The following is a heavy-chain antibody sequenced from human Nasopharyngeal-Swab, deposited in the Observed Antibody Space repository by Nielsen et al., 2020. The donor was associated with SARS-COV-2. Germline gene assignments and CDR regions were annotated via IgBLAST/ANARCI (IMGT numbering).Heavy chain of an antibody. CDR1: GFTFSSYS. V-gene: IGHV3-21*01. CDR3: ARHLPLRFLEWLFPDYFDY. Sequence: GGSLRLSCAASGFTFSSYSMNWVRQAPGKGLEWVSSISSSSSYIYYADSVKGRFTISRDNAKNSLYPQMNSLRAEGTAVYYCARHLPLRFLEWLFPDYFDYWGQGTLVTVSS. J-gene: IGHJ4*02. CDR2: ISSSSSYI. D-gene: IGHD3-3*01.